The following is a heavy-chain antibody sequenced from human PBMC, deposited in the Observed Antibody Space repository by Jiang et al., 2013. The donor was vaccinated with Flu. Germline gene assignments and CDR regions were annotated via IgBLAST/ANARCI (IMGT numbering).Heavy chain of an antibody. V-gene: IGHV1-18*01. CDR3: ARAPGYIAVAGSFDF. Sequence: SGAEVKKPGASVTVSCKASGYTFTRYGISWVRQAPGQGLEWMGWISAYNGNTNYAQKFQGRVTVTTDTSTSSAYMGLRNLRSDDTAVYYCARAPGYIAVAGSFDFWGRGTLVTVSS. D-gene: IGHD6-19*01. J-gene: IGHJ4*02. CDR1: GYTFTRYG. CDR2: ISAYNGNT.